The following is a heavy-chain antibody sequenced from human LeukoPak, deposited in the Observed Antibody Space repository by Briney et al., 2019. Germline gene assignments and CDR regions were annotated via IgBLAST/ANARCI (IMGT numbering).Heavy chain of an antibody. V-gene: IGHV3-21*01. CDR1: GFTFSSYX. D-gene: IGHD6-13*01. CDR2: ISSSNDYI. Sequence: GGSLRLSCAASGFTFSSYXMNXVXQAPGXXLEWVSSISSSNDYIYYADSVKGRLTISRDNAKTSLYLQMNSLRAEDTAVYYCARVAVAAAGTDYWGQGTLVTVSS. J-gene: IGHJ4*02. CDR3: ARVAVAAAGTDY.